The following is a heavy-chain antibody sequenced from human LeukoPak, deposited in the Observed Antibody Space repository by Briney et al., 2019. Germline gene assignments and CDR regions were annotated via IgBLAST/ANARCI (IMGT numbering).Heavy chain of an antibody. D-gene: IGHD2-15*01. Sequence: GGSLRLSCAASGFTVSSNYMSWVRQAPGKGLDWVSVIYSGGSTYYADSVKGRCIISRDNSKNTLYLQMNSIRAEDTAVYYCARDSAGYCSGGGCYSFGPYDYWGQGTLVTVSS. J-gene: IGHJ4*02. CDR2: IYSGGST. CDR3: ARDSAGYCSGGGCYSFGPYDY. CDR1: GFTVSSNY. V-gene: IGHV3-66*01.